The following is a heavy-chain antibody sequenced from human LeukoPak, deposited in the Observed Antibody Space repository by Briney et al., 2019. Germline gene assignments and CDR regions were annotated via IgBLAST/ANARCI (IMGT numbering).Heavy chain of an antibody. Sequence: GGSLRLSCAASGFTFSTYCMTWVRQAPGKGLEWVANIKPDGSEKYYVDSVKGRFTISRDNSKNSLYLQMNSLRAEDTAVYYCARGGTWDLDYWGQGTLVTVSS. V-gene: IGHV3-7*01. CDR3: ARGGTWDLDY. CDR2: IKPDGSEK. D-gene: IGHD1-1*01. J-gene: IGHJ4*02. CDR1: GFTFSTYC.